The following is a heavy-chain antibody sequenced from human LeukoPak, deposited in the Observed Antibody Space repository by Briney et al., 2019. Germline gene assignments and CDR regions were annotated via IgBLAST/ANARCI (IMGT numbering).Heavy chain of an antibody. Sequence: SETLSLTCTVSGGSISSGGYYWSWIRQHPGKGLEWIGYIYYSGSTYYNPSLKSRVTISVDTSKNQFSLKLSSVTAADTAVYYCAREQASCYGRWCYSDYWGQGTLVTVSS. CDR2: IYYSGST. CDR3: AREQASCYGRWCYSDY. D-gene: IGHD2-2*01. V-gene: IGHV4-31*03. J-gene: IGHJ4*02. CDR1: GGSISSGGYY.